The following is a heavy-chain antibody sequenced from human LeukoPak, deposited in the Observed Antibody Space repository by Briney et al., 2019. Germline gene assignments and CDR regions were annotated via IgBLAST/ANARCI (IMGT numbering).Heavy chain of an antibody. D-gene: IGHD3-16*01. J-gene: IGHJ4*02. CDR2: ISGSGGNT. CDR1: GFTFSRYA. V-gene: IGHV3-23*01. Sequence: AGSLSHSCAASGFTFSRYAMSWVRQAPGKGLEWVSAISGSGGNTYHADSVKGRFTICRDNSKNTLYLQMNSLRAEDTAVYYCAKDNWGDPTSYFDSWGRGSPATVSS. CDR3: AKDNWGDPTSYFDS.